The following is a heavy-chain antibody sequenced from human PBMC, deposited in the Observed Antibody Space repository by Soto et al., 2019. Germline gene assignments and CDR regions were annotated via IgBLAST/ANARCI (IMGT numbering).Heavy chain of an antibody. J-gene: IGHJ3*02. CDR3: ARQLPPAVWGEAYDI. V-gene: IGHV1-18*01. CDR1: GYTFTSYG. CDR2: ISGYTGNT. D-gene: IGHD2-8*01. Sequence: QVQLVQSGPEVKKPGASVKVSCKASGYTFTSYGTAWVRQAPGQGLEWMGWISGYTGNTTYAQKLQGRVTMTTDTTTSTAYMQLRSLTSDDTAVYYCARQLPPAVWGEAYDIWGQGTMVIVSS.